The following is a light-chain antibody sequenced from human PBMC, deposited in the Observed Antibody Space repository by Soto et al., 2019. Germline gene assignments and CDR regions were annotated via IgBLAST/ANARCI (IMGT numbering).Light chain of an antibody. Sequence: VMTQSPATLSLSAGERATLSCRGSQSVSSDLAWYHQNPGQAPRLLIYGESTRATGIPDRLSGSGSGTEFTLTINSLQSEDFAVYYCQKYNNWPRTCGQGTKVDIK. CDR1: QSVSSD. CDR3: QKYNNWPRT. J-gene: IGKJ1*01. CDR2: GES. V-gene: IGKV3-15*01.